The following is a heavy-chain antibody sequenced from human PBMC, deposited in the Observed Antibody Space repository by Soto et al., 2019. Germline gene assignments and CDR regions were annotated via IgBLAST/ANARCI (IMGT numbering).Heavy chain of an antibody. CDR1: GFTFSSYW. CDR3: ARVNLVATMSYYYYYMDV. D-gene: IGHD3-10*02. J-gene: IGHJ6*03. Sequence: GGSLRLSCAASGFTFSSYWMTWVRQAPGKGLEWVANIKQDGSDKYYVDSVKGRFTISRDNAKNSLYLQMNSLRAEDTAVYYCARVNLVATMSYYYYYMDVWGKGTTVTVSS. V-gene: IGHV3-7*01. CDR2: IKQDGSDK.